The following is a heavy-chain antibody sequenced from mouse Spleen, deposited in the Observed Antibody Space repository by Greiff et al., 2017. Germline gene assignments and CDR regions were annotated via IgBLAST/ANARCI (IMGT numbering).Heavy chain of an antibody. CDR3: AREFGVFDY. CDR1: GYTFTSYW. J-gene: IGHJ2*01. Sequence: QVQLQQSGTVLARPGASVKMSCKTSGYTFTSYWMHWVKQRPGQGLEWIARIYPGSGNTYYNEKFKGKATLTAEKSSSTAYMQLSSLTSEDSAVYFCAREFGVFDYWGQGTTLTVSS. CDR2: IYPGSGNT. V-gene: IGHV1-76*01.